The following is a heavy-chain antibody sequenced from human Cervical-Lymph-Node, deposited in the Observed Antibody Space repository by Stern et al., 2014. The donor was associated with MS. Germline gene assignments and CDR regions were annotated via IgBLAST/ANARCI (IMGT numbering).Heavy chain of an antibody. J-gene: IGHJ4*02. V-gene: IGHV4-39*02. CDR2: IFYTGST. Sequence: QVQLQESGPGLVKPSETLSLTCTVSGGSIGRSSYYWGWIRQPPGKGLEWIGNIFYTGSTFYDPSLKSRVTLSVATSNNPFSLSLNSVTAADTAVYYCARGAGVFDSWGQGTLVTVSP. CDR1: GGSIGRSSYY. D-gene: IGHD6-19*01. CDR3: ARGAGVFDS.